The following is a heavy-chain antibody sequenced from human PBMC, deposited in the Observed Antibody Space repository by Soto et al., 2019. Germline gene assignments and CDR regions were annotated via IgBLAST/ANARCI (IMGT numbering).Heavy chain of an antibody. CDR1: VAPFTTGVYD. CDR3: ARDRYFYASGRSYGMDA. V-gene: IGHV4-30-4*08. Sequence: TVSATVSVAPFTTGVYDGCGIPQRAGKGLEWIGYTFYSGSTYYTPSLKSRLTMSVDTSNSQFSRELSSVTAAATAVYYCARDRYFYASGRSYGMDAWGQATTVT. J-gene: IGHJ6*02. D-gene: IGHD3-10*01. CDR2: TFYSGST.